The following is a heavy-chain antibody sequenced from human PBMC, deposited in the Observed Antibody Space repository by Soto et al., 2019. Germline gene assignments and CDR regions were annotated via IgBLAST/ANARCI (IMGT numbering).Heavy chain of an antibody. D-gene: IGHD4-17*01. J-gene: IGHJ3*02. CDR2: IYPGDSDT. CDR1: GYSFTSYW. V-gene: IGHV5-51*01. CDR3: ARRTTVATGAFDI. Sequence: EESLKISCKGSGYSFTSYWIGWVRQMPGKGLEWMGIIYPGDSDTRYSPSFQGQVTISADKSISTAYLQWSSLKASDTAMYYCARRTTVATGAFDIWGQGTMVTVSS.